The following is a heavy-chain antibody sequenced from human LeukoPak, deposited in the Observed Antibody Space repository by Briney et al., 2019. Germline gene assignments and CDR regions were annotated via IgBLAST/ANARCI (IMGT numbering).Heavy chain of an antibody. Sequence: SETLSLTCTVSGSSISNAYYWGWIRQPPGKGLEWIGTIYHSGSTYYNPSLKSRITISIDTSKNEFSLRLSSVTAADTAVYYCARIKYSRAYDAFDIWGQGTMVTVSS. D-gene: IGHD6-6*01. CDR2: IYHSGST. CDR1: GSSISNAYY. CDR3: ARIKYSRAYDAFDI. V-gene: IGHV4-38-2*02. J-gene: IGHJ3*02.